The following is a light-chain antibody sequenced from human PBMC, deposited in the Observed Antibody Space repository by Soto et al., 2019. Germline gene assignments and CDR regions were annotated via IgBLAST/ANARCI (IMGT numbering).Light chain of an antibody. Sequence: EILLTQSPATLSVSPGERATLSCRASQSVSNNLAWYQQKPGQAPRLLIQGASTRATGIPGRFTGSGSGTEFTLTISSLQSEDFAVYYCQQYIQWPLTFGGGTKVVIK. CDR1: QSVSNN. CDR3: QQYIQWPLT. J-gene: IGKJ4*01. V-gene: IGKV3-15*01. CDR2: GAS.